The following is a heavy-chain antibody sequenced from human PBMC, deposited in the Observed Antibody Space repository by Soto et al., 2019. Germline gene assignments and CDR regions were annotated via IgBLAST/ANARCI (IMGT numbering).Heavy chain of an antibody. Sequence: QVQLVQSGAEVKKPGSSVKVSCKASGGTFSSYAISWVRQAPGQGLEWMGGIIPIFGTANYAQKFQGRVTITADKSTSKAYMELSSLRSEDTAVYYCAREVYYYDSSGYYGAYYYYGMDVWGQGTTVTVSS. J-gene: IGHJ6*02. V-gene: IGHV1-69*06. CDR1: GGTFSSYA. CDR3: AREVYYYDSSGYYGAYYYYGMDV. CDR2: IIPIFGTA. D-gene: IGHD3-22*01.